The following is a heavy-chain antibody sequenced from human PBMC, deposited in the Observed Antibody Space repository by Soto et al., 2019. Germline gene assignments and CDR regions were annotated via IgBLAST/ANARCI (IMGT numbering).Heavy chain of an antibody. CDR2: IIPIFGTA. Sequence: ASVKVSCKASGGTFSSYAISWVRQAPGQGLEWMGGIIPIFGTANYAQKFQGRVTITADESTSTAYMELSSLRSEDTAVYYCARVPWSIAASGWFDPWGQGTLVTVSS. D-gene: IGHD6-6*01. V-gene: IGHV1-69*13. CDR3: ARVPWSIAASGWFDP. J-gene: IGHJ5*02. CDR1: GGTFSSYA.